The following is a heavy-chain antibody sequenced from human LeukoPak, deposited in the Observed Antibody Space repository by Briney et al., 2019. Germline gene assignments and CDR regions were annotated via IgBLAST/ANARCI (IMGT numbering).Heavy chain of an antibody. Sequence: GGSLRLSCGASGFSFSTYSMTWVRQAPGKGLEWVSSIISTGTSIYYADSVKGRFTISRDNAKNSLYLQMNNLRADDTAVYYCAACKYSSGWYVHWGQGTLVTVSS. CDR1: GFSFSTYS. V-gene: IGHV3-21*01. J-gene: IGHJ5*02. CDR2: IISTGTSI. CDR3: AACKYSSGWYVH. D-gene: IGHD6-19*01.